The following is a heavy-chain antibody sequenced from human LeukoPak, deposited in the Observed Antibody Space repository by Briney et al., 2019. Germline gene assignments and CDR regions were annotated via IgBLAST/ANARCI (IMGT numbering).Heavy chain of an antibody. CDR1: GYSFTSDG. CDR3: ARLLWGDLGVEAASIEGPNWFDP. Sequence: GESLKISCKGSGYSFTSDGICWGRQMPGKGVEWMGSIYPDDSDTSYSPSFEGQVTISADKSISTAYLQWSSLKASDTAVYYCARLLWGDLGVEAASIEGPNWFDPWGQGTLVTVS. CDR2: IYPDDSDT. J-gene: IGHJ5*02. D-gene: IGHD2-2*01. V-gene: IGHV5-51*01.